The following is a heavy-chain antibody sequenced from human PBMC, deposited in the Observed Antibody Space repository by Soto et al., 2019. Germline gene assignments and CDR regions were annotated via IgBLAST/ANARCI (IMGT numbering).Heavy chain of an antibody. D-gene: IGHD2-2*01. CDR2: IYYSGNT. Sequence: SETLSLTCTVSGGSVSSGSYYWGWIRQPPGKGLEWIGSIYYSGNTYYNPSLKSRVTISVDTSKNQFSLKLSSVTAADTAAYYCARHYPAAKTMYYYYYYMDVWGKGTTVTVSS. J-gene: IGHJ6*03. V-gene: IGHV4-39*01. CDR3: ARHYPAAKTMYYYYYYMDV. CDR1: GGSVSSGSYY.